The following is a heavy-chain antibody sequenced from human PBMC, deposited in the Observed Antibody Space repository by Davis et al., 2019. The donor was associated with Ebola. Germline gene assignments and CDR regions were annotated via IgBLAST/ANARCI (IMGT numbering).Heavy chain of an antibody. J-gene: IGHJ4*02. Sequence: GESLKISCAASGFTVSSNHMSWVRQAPGKGLEWVSVIYDQSTAYADSVRGRFIISRDKSNNTLYLEMNSLRVDDTAVYYYATTQWLREFDNWGQGTLVTVSS. CDR3: ATTQWLREFDN. CDR1: GFTVSSNH. V-gene: IGHV3-53*05. D-gene: IGHD6-19*01. CDR2: IYDQST.